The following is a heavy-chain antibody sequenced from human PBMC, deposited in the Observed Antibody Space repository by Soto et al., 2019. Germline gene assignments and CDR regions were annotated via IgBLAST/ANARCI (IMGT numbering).Heavy chain of an antibody. J-gene: IGHJ6*02. CDR2: INTSGTT. CDR3: ARDVRWDRGLDV. V-gene: IGHV4-4*07. D-gene: IGHD1-26*01. CDR1: GGSISSNY. Sequence: QVQLQESGPGLVKPSETLSLTCTVSGGSISSNYWSWIRQPAGKGLEWIGRINTSGTTNYNPSLKRRVSVSVDTSKNQFSLKVNSVTAADTAVYYCARDVRWDRGLDVWGQGTTVTVSS.